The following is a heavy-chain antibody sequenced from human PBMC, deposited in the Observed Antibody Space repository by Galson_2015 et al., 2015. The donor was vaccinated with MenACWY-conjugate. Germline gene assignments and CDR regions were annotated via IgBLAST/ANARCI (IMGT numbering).Heavy chain of an antibody. J-gene: IGHJ5*02. Sequence: SLRLSCAASGFTFSSYSMNWVRQAPGKGLEWVSYISSSSSTIYYADSVKGRFTISRDNAKNSLYLQMNSLRAEDTAVYYCARVAYCGGDCSPTDNWFDPWGQGTLVTVSS. D-gene: IGHD2-21*02. CDR3: ARVAYCGGDCSPTDNWFDP. V-gene: IGHV3-48*01. CDR2: ISSSSSTI. CDR1: GFTFSSYS.